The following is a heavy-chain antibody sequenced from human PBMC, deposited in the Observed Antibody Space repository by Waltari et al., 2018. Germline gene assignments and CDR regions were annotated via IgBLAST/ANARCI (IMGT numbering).Heavy chain of an antibody. D-gene: IGHD1-26*01. CDR3: ARERGWELLEGDY. V-gene: IGHV3-21*01. J-gene: IGHJ4*02. CDR1: GSTFSSYS. CDR2: ISSSSSYI. Sequence: EVQLVESGGGLVKPGGSLRLSCAASGSTFSSYSMNWVRQAPGKGLEWVSSISSSSSYIYYADSVKGRFTISRDNAKNSLYLQMNSLRAEDTAVYYCARERGWELLEGDYWGQGTLVTVSS.